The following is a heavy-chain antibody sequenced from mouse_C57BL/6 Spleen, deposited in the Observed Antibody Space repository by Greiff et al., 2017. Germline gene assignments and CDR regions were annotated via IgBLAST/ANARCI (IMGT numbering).Heavy chain of an antibody. CDR3: ANSGGTSFWACFAV. Sequence: VQLQQPGAELVKPGSSVKLSCKASGYTFTSYWMDWVKQRPGQGLEWIGNIYPYDSETKYNQKFKDKATLTVDKSSSTAYMQLSSLTSEDSAVYCCANSGGTSFWACFAVWGTGTLVTVSA. CDR2: IYPYDSET. V-gene: IGHV1-61*01. CDR1: GYTFTSYW. D-gene: IGHD6-2*01. J-gene: IGHJ1*03.